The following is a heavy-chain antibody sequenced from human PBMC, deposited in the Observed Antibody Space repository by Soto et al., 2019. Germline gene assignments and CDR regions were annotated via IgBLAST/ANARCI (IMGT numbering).Heavy chain of an antibody. CDR3: ARRARPDFYYMDV. CDR1: GFTLSGYA. J-gene: IGHJ6*03. Sequence: PGGSLRVSCAASGFTLSGYAMDWVRQAPGKGLEYVSGISSNGVGTYYANSVQGRFTISRDNSKNTVYLQTGSLRPEDMAVYYCARRARPDFYYMDVWGKGTTVTVSS. D-gene: IGHD6-6*01. V-gene: IGHV3-64*01. CDR2: ISSNGVGT.